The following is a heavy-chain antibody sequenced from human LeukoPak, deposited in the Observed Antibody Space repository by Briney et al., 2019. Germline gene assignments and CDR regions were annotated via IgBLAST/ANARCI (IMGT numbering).Heavy chain of an antibody. Sequence: SETLSLTCAVYGGSFSGYYWSWIRQPPGKGLEWIGYIYYSGSTYYNPSLKSRVTISVDTSKNQFPLKLSSVTAADTAVYYCARLKDCSSTSCYLFDPWGQGTLVTVSS. V-gene: IGHV4-34*09. CDR2: IYYSGST. CDR1: GGSFSGYY. D-gene: IGHD2-2*01. J-gene: IGHJ5*02. CDR3: ARLKDCSSTSCYLFDP.